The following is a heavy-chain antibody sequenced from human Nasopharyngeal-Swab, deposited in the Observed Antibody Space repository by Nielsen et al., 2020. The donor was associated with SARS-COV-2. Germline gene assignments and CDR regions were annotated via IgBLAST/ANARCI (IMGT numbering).Heavy chain of an antibody. CDR1: GGSISSSSYY. CDR2: IYYSGST. CDR3: ARQAVLRYFDWLLPRANWFDP. D-gene: IGHD3-9*01. V-gene: IGHV4-39*01. J-gene: IGHJ5*02. Sequence: SETLSLTCTVSGGSISSSSYYWGWIRQPPGKGLEWSGSIYYSGSTYYNPSLKSRVTISVDTSKNQFSLKLSSVTAAATAVYYCARQAVLRYFDWLLPRANWFDPWGQGTLVTVSS.